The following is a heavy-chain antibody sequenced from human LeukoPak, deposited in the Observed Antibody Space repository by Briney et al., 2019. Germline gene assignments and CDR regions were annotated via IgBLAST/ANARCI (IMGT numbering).Heavy chain of an antibody. D-gene: IGHD6-13*01. Sequence: GGSLRLSCAASGFTFSNHDMHWVRQAAGKGLEWVSGIGTAGDTYYPASVKGRFTISRENAKNSLYLQMNSLSAGDTAVYYCASSPAYSSSWYAIDNWGQGTLVTVSS. CDR2: IGTAGDT. V-gene: IGHV3-13*01. CDR1: GFTFSNHD. CDR3: ASSPAYSSSWYAIDN. J-gene: IGHJ4*02.